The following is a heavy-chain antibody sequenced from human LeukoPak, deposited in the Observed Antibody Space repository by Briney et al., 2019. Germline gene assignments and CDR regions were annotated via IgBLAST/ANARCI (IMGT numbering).Heavy chain of an antibody. D-gene: IGHD4-23*01. CDR1: GGSFSGYY. J-gene: IGHJ3*02. V-gene: IGHV4-34*01. Sequence: SETLSLTCAVYGGSFSGYYWSWIRQPPGKGLEWIGEINHSGGTNYNPSLKSRVTISVDTSKNQFSLKLSSVTAADTAVYYCARGVPYYDDKSTSWFAFDIWGQGTVVSVSS. CDR2: INHSGGT. CDR3: ARGVPYYDDKSTSWFAFDI.